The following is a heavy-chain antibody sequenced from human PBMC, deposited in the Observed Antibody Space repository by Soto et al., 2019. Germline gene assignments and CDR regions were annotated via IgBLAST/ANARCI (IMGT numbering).Heavy chain of an antibody. Sequence: GGSLRLSCAASGFTVSSNHMSWVRQAPGKGLEWVSVIYSGGSTYYADSVKGRFTISRDNSKNTLYLQMNSLRAEDTAVYYCARDTTGEVDYWGQGTLVTVSS. CDR3: ARDTTGEVDY. J-gene: IGHJ4*02. D-gene: IGHD1-1*01. CDR1: GFTVSSNH. V-gene: IGHV3-66*01. CDR2: IYSGGST.